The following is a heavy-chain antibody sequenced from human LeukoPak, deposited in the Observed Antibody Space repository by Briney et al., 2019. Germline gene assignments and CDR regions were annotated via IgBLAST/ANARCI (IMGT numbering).Heavy chain of an antibody. J-gene: IGHJ3*02. CDR1: GYTFTSYY. CDR2: INPSGGST. V-gene: IGHV1-46*01. Sequence: GASVKVSCKASGYTFTSYYMHWVRRAPGQGLEWMGIINPSGGSTSYAQKFQGRVTMTRDTSTSTVYMELSSLRSEDTAVYYCARERTYYYDSSGYYGGVDAFDIWGQGTMVTVSS. CDR3: ARERTYYYDSSGYYGGVDAFDI. D-gene: IGHD3-22*01.